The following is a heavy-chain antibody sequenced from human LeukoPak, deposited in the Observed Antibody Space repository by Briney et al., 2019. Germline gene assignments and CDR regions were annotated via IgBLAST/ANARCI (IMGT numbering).Heavy chain of an antibody. CDR1: GFTFSSYA. CDR2: ISSNGGST. Sequence: SGGSLRLSCAVSGFTFSSYAMHWVRQAPGKGLEYVSAISSNGGSTYYANSVKGRFTISRDNSKNTLYLQMGSLRAEDMAVYYCAIAAAGPGDYWGQGTLVTVSS. D-gene: IGHD6-13*01. J-gene: IGHJ4*02. V-gene: IGHV3-64*01. CDR3: AIAAAGPGDY.